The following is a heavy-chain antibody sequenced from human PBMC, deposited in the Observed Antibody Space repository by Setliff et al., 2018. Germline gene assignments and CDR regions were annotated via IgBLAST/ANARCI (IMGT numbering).Heavy chain of an antibody. V-gene: IGHV1-8*02. D-gene: IGHD1-26*01. Sequence: ASVKVSCKASGYTFINYEINWVRQATGQGLEWMGGMNPNSGNTGYAQKFQGRVTMTRNTSTSTVYMELSSLRSEDTAVYYCARVLHGGSYDDPLDYWGQGTLVTVSS. J-gene: IGHJ4*02. CDR2: MNPNSGNT. CDR3: ARVLHGGSYDDPLDY. CDR1: GYTFINYE.